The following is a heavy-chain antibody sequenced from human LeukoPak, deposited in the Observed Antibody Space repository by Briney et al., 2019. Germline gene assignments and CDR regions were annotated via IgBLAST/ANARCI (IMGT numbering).Heavy chain of an antibody. J-gene: IGHJ6*03. D-gene: IGHD2-2*01. CDR1: GGSISSYY. V-gene: IGHV4-59*01. Sequence: SETLSLTCTVSGGSISSYYWSWIRQPPGKGLEWIGYIYYSGSTNYNPSLKSRVTISVDTSNNQFSLKLSSVTAADTAVYYCARDNGCSSTSCPYYYYYYMDVWGKGTTVTVSS. CDR2: IYYSGST. CDR3: ARDNGCSSTSCPYYYYYYMDV.